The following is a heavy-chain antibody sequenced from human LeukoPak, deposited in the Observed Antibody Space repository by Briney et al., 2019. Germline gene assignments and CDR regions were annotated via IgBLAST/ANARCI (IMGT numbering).Heavy chain of an antibody. Sequence: TGGSLRLSCAASAFTFSNVWMSWVRQAPGKGLEWVGRIRSKTDGGKTDYAAPVKGRFTISRDDSKNTLYLQMDSLKTGDTAVYYCTIPASGYSYGVLDSWGQGALVTVSS. CDR1: AFTFSNVW. CDR2: IRSKTDGGKT. J-gene: IGHJ4*02. V-gene: IGHV3-15*01. CDR3: TIPASGYSYGVLDS. D-gene: IGHD5-18*01.